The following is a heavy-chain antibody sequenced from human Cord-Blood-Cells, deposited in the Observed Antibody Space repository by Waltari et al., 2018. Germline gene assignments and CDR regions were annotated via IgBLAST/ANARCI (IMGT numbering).Heavy chain of an antibody. CDR2: INHSGST. D-gene: IGHD6-13*01. CDR1: GGSFSGYY. Sequence: QVQLQQWGAGLLKPSETLSLTCAAYGGSFSGYYWSWIRQPPGTGLEWIGEINHSGSTNYNPSLKSRVTISVDTSKNQFSLKLSSVTAADTAVYYCARVPGIAAAGTGSYYFDYWGQGTLVTVSS. J-gene: IGHJ4*02. CDR3: ARVPGIAAAGTGSYYFDY. V-gene: IGHV4-34*01.